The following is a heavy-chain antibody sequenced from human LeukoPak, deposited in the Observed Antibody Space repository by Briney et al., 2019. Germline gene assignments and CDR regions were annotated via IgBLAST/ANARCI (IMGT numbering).Heavy chain of an antibody. V-gene: IGHV4-34*01. CDR3: ALRIAVAGTAFDY. CDR2: INHSGST. D-gene: IGHD6-19*01. CDR1: GGSFSGYY. J-gene: IGHJ4*02. Sequence: KPSETLSLTCAVYGGSFSGYYWSWIRLPPGKGLEWIGEINHSGSTNYNPSLKSRVTISVDTSKNQFSLKLSSVTAADTAVYYCALRIAVAGTAFDYWGQGTLVTVSS.